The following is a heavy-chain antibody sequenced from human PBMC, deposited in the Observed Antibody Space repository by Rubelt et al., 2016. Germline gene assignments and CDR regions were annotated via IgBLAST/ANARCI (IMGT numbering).Heavy chain of an antibody. D-gene: IGHD3-10*01. CDR2: ISYDGSNK. V-gene: IGHV3-30*18. J-gene: IGHJ4*02. Sequence: QVQLVESGGGVVQPGRSLRLSCAASGFTFSSYGMHWVRQAPGKGLEWVAVISYDGSNKYYADSVKGRFTISRDNSKNTLYLQMNSLRAEDTAVYYCAKDPTREAGFWFGEGYSGFDYWGQGTLVTVSS. CDR3: AKDPTREAGFWFGEGYSGFDY. CDR1: GFTFSSYG.